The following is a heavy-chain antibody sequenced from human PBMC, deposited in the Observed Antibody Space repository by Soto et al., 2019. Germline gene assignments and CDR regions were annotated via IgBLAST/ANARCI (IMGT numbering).Heavy chain of an antibody. V-gene: IGHV3-30-3*01. CDR2: ISYDGSNK. CDR1: GFTFSSYA. D-gene: IGHD1-26*01. J-gene: IGHJ3*02. CDR3: ARDPQWELLRPFDAFDI. Sequence: PGGSLRLSCAASGFTFSSYAMHWVRQAPGKGLEWVAVISYDGSNKYYADSVKGRFTISRDNSKNTLYLQMNSLRAEDTAVYYCARDPQWELLRPFDAFDIWGQGTTVTVSS.